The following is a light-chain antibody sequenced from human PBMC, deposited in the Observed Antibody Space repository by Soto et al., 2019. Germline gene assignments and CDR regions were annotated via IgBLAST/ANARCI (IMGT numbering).Light chain of an antibody. J-gene: IGLJ2*01. CDR2: EVS. CDR1: SSDVGGYNY. CDR3: SSYPGSNNSARV. Sequence: QSALTQPPSASGSPGQSVTISCTGTSSDVGGYNYVSWYQQHPGKAPKLMIYEVSKRPSGVPDRFSGSKSGNTASLTVSGLQAEDWADYYCSSYPGSNNSARVFGGGTKLTVL. V-gene: IGLV2-8*01.